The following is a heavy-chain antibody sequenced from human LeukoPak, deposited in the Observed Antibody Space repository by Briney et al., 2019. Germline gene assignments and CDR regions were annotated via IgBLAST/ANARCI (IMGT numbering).Heavy chain of an antibody. CDR3: AKAGGYYYGSGDYDY. J-gene: IGHJ4*02. Sequence: PGGSLRLSCAASGVTFSSYAMHWVRQAPGKGLEWVAVISYDGSNKYYADSVKGRFTISRDNSKNTLYLQMNSLRAEDTAVYYCAKAGGYYYGSGDYDYWGQGTLVTVSS. D-gene: IGHD3-10*01. V-gene: IGHV3-30*04. CDR2: ISYDGSNK. CDR1: GVTFSSYA.